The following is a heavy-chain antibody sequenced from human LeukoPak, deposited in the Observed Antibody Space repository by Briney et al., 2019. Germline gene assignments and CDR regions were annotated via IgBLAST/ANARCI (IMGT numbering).Heavy chain of an antibody. J-gene: IGHJ4*02. CDR1: GFTFSSYG. V-gene: IGHV3-33*01. Sequence: GGSLRLSCAASGFTFSSYGMHWVRQAPGKGLEWVAVIWYDGSNKYYADSVKGRFTISRDNSKNTLYLQMNSLRAEDTAVYYCARSLGIAAPHEFDYWGQGTLVTVSS. CDR3: ARSLGIAAPHEFDY. CDR2: IWYDGSNK. D-gene: IGHD6-6*01.